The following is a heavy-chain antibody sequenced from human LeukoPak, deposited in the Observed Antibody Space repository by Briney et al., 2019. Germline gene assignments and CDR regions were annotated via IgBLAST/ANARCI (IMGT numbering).Heavy chain of an antibody. CDR2: IIPIFGTA. D-gene: IGHD2-2*01. J-gene: IGHJ5*02. Sequence: SVKVSCKASGGTFSSYAISWVRQAPGQGLEWMGGIIPIFGTANYAQKFQGRVTITADESTSTAYMELSSPRSEDTAVYYCARGDIVVVPAAISGWFDPWGQGTLVTVSS. V-gene: IGHV1-69*13. CDR3: ARGDIVVVPAAISGWFDP. CDR1: GGTFSSYA.